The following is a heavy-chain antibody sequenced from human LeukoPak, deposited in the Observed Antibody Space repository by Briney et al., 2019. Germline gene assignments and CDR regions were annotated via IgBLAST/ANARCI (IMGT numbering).Heavy chain of an antibody. CDR1: GFTFSSYE. V-gene: IGHV3-48*03. CDR2: ISSSGSTI. Sequence: PGGSLRLSCAASGFTFSSYEKNWVRQAPGKGLEWVSYISSSGSTIYSADSVKGRFTISRDNDKNSLYLQMNSLRAEDTAVYYCARKRLCGGDCYGDAFDIWGQGTMVTVSS. J-gene: IGHJ3*02. CDR3: ARKRLCGGDCYGDAFDI. D-gene: IGHD2-21*02.